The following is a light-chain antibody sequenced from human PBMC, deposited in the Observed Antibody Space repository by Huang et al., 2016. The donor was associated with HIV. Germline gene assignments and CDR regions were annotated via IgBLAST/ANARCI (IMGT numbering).Light chain of an antibody. Sequence: DIVMTQSQLSLPVTPGEPASISCRSNQSLLHSNGNTYLDWYLQKPGQSPQLLIYLISNRASGVPDRFSGSGSGKDFTLKISRGQADDFGVYYCMQSLQTPRTFGQGSKVEI. CDR3: MQSLQTPRT. V-gene: IGKV2-28*01. CDR2: LIS. CDR1: QSLLHSNGNTY. J-gene: IGKJ1*01.